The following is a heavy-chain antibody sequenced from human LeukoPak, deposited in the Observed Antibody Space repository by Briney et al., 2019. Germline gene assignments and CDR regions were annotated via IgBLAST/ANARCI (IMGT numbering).Heavy chain of an antibody. D-gene: IGHD1/OR15-1a*01. CDR1: GFSFSTSGVG. CDR3: AHGGTPRLALDI. CDR2: IYWDGDK. J-gene: IGHJ3*02. Sequence: SGPTLVNPTQTLTLTCTFSGFSFSTSGVGVAWIRQPPGKALEWLALIYWDGDKRYSPSLKSRLTITRDTSKNQVVLTLTNMDPVDTATYFCAHGGTPRLALDIWGQGTMVTVSS. V-gene: IGHV2-5*02.